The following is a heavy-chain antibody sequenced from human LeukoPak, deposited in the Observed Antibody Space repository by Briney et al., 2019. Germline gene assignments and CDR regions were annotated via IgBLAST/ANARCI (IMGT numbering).Heavy chain of an antibody. J-gene: IGHJ2*01. Sequence: QTSETLSITCAVYGGSFSGYYWSWIRQPPGKGLEWIGEINHSGSTNYNPSLKSRVTISVDTSKNQFSLKLSSVTAADTAVYYCARGRSVVTAIAGVYWYFDLWGRGTLVTVSS. D-gene: IGHD2-21*02. CDR3: ARGRSVVTAIAGVYWYFDL. CDR1: GGSFSGYY. CDR2: INHSGST. V-gene: IGHV4-34*01.